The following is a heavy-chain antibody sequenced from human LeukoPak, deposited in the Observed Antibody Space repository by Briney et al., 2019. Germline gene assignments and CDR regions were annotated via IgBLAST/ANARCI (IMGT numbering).Heavy chain of an antibody. J-gene: IGHJ4*02. CDR3: ARLGWYCSGGSCYSEASSQDY. D-gene: IGHD2-15*01. CDR2: IYPGDSET. V-gene: IGHV5-51*01. Sequence: GESLKISCKGSGYIFTSYWIGWVRQMPGKGLEWMGIIYPGDSETRYSPSFQGQVTISADKSISTAYLQWSSLKASDTAMYYCARLGWYCSGGSCYSEASSQDYWGQGTLVTVSS. CDR1: GYIFTSYW.